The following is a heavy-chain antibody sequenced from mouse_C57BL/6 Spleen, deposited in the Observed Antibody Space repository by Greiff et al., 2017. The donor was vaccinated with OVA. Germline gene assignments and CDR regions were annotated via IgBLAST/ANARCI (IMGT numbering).Heavy chain of an antibody. Sequence: QVQLQQSGAELVRPGASVKLSCKASGYTFTDYYINWVKQRPGQGLEWIARIYPGSGSTYYNEKFKGKATLTAEKSSHTAYMQLSSLTSEDAAVYFCAREGDYYGSSHWYFDVWGTGTTVTVSS. D-gene: IGHD1-1*01. V-gene: IGHV1-76*01. CDR1: GYTFTDYY. J-gene: IGHJ1*03. CDR3: AREGDYYGSSHWYFDV. CDR2: IYPGSGST.